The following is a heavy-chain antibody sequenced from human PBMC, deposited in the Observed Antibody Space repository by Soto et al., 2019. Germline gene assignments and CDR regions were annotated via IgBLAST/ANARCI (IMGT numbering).Heavy chain of an antibody. J-gene: IGHJ6*02. V-gene: IGHV1-69*12. D-gene: IGHD1-26*01. Sequence: QVQLEQSGAEVKKPGSSVKVSCKASGGTFRNSAISWVRQAPGQGLEWMGGIMPIFRTPDYSQKFQGRATNTAVEWTRTAYMELSGLRSDEPAVYWCARDNVRPQLGGSYYYILDVWGQGTTVTVSS. CDR1: GGTFRNSA. CDR3: ARDNVRPQLGGSYYYILDV. CDR2: IMPIFRTP.